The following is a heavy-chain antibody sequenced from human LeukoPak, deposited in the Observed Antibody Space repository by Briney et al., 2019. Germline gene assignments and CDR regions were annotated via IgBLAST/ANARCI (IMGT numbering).Heavy chain of an antibody. V-gene: IGHV1-2*02. CDR2: INPNSGGT. D-gene: IGHD1-26*01. CDR3: ARVSRAGTGKWELLPDFDY. CDR1: GYTFTGYY. J-gene: IGHJ4*02. Sequence: ASVKVSCKASGYTFTGYYMHWVRQAPGQGLEWMGWINPNSGGTNYAQKFQGRVTMTRGTSISTAYMELSRLRSDDTAVYYCARVSRAGTGKWELLPDFDYWGQGTLVTVSS.